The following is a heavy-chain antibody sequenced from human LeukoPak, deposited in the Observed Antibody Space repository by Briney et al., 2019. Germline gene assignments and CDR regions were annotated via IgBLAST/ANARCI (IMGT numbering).Heavy chain of an antibody. V-gene: IGHV4-59*01. CDR1: GGPISSYY. CDR3: ARSRDILTGYYVNWFDP. D-gene: IGHD3-9*01. Sequence: PSETLSLTCTVSGGPISSYYWSWIRQPPGKGLEWIGYIYYSGSTNYNPSLKSRVTISVDTSKNQFSLKLSSVTAADTAVYYCARSRDILTGYYVNWFDPWGQGTLVTVSS. CDR2: IYYSGST. J-gene: IGHJ5*02.